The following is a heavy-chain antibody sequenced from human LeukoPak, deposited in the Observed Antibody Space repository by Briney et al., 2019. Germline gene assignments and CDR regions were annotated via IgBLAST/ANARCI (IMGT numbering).Heavy chain of an antibody. CDR2: INPSGGST. D-gene: IGHD3-22*01. J-gene: IGHJ4*02. CDR3: ARGVENYDSSGYYYSPPFDY. CDR1: GYTFTSYY. V-gene: IGHV1-46*01. Sequence: ASVKVSCKAPGYTFTSYYMHWVRQAPGQGLEWMGIINPSGGSTSYAQKFQGRVTMTRDTSTSTVYMELSSLRSEDTAVYYCARGVENYDSSGYYYSPPFDYWGQGTLVTVSS.